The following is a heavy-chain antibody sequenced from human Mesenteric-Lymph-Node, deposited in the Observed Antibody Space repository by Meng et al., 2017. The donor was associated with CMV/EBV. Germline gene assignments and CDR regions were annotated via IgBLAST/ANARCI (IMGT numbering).Heavy chain of an antibody. Sequence: GGTFSSYASSWVRQAPGQGLEWLGRIIPILNIANYAQKFQGRVTIIADKSTNTAYMELSSLRSEDTAVYYCARDSVGGYSYGLDYWGQGTLVTVSS. D-gene: IGHD5-18*01. CDR2: IIPILNIA. CDR1: GGTFSSYA. J-gene: IGHJ4*02. V-gene: IGHV1-69*04. CDR3: ARDSVGGYSYGLDY.